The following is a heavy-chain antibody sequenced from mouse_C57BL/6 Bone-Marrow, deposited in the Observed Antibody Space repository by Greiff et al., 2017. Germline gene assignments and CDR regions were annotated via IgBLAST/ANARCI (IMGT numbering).Heavy chain of an antibody. V-gene: IGHV1-19*01. Sequence: EVQLQQSGPVLVKPGASVKMSCKASGYTFTDYYMNWVKQSPGKSLEWIGVIIPYNGGTSYNQKFKGKATLTVDKSYSTAYMELNSLTSEDSAVYYCASGGPFDYWGQGTTLTVSS. CDR1: GYTFTDYY. CDR3: ASGGPFDY. J-gene: IGHJ2*01. CDR2: IIPYNGGT.